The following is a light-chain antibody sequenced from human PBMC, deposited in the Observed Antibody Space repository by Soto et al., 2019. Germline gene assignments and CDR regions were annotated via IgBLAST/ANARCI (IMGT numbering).Light chain of an antibody. V-gene: IGKV1-5*01. CDR2: DVS. J-gene: IGKJ1*01. Sequence: IQIAQSPSSLSAAGGESVTMTCRASQSISCWLAWYQQKPVKAPKLLIFDVSTLESGVPSRFSGSGSGTDFTLTISSLEPVDFAVYYGQQYGSPPPGTSGQGTKVDI. CDR1: QSISCW. CDR3: QQYGSPPPGT.